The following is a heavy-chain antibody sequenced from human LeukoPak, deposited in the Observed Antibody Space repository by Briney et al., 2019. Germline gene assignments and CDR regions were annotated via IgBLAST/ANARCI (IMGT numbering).Heavy chain of an antibody. Sequence: SETLSLTCTVSGGSISSSSYYWGWIRQPPGKGLEWIGSIYYSGSTYYNPSLRSRVTISVDTSKNQFSLKLSSVTAADTAVYYCARHSTYNWNYPSWGQGTLVTVSS. D-gene: IGHD1-7*01. CDR2: IYYSGST. CDR1: GGSISSSSYY. CDR3: ARHSTYNWNYPS. V-gene: IGHV4-39*01. J-gene: IGHJ5*02.